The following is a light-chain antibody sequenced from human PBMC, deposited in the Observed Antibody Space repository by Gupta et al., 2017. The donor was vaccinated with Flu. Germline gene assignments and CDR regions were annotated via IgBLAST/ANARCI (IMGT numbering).Light chain of an antibody. CDR2: DVS. CDR3: SSYTSSSTLEV. J-gene: IGLJ1*01. CDR1: SSDVGGYNY. Sequence: GQSITISCTGTSSDVGGYNYVSWYQQYPGKAPKLMISDVSNRPSGVSNRFSGSKSGNTASLTISGLQAEDEADYYCSSYTSSSTLEVFGTG. V-gene: IGLV2-14*04.